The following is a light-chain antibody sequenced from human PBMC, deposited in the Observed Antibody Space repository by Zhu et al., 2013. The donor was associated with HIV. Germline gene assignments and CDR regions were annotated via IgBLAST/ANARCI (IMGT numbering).Light chain of an antibody. CDR2: GAS. J-gene: IGKJ5*01. V-gene: IGKV3-20*01. CDR1: ETVITDF. CDR3: QYYGPSPPIT. Sequence: VLFQSPGTLSLSPGERATLSCRTSETVITDFLAWYQQKSGQPPRLLIYGASRRATGVADRFSGGGSGTDFTLSITRLEPEDFAMYYCQYYGPSPPITFGQGTRLDIK.